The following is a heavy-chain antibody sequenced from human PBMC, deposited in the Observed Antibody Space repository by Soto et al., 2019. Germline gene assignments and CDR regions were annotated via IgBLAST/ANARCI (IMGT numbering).Heavy chain of an antibody. J-gene: IGHJ4*02. CDR3: ARVGSYYIFDY. Sequence: PSETLSLTCTVSGGSISSNSYYWGWIRQPPGKGLEWIANVYNTGSTYYNPSLKGRATISADTSKNQFSLKLNSVTAADTAVYYCARVGSYYIFDYWGQGTLVTVSS. CDR2: VYNTGST. V-gene: IGHV4-39*01. D-gene: IGHD1-26*01. CDR1: GGSISSNSYY.